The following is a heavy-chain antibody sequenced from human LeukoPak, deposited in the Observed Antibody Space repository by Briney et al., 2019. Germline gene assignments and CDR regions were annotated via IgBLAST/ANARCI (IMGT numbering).Heavy chain of an antibody. CDR1: GFTFSSYA. CDR3: ARAPKVLGTFDY. CDR2: ISHSGSHI. V-gene: IGHV3-21*04. D-gene: IGHD7-27*01. Sequence: GGSLRLSCEASGFTFSSYAMYWVRQAPGKGLDWVSYISHSGSHIYYADSVKGRFTISRDNAKNSLYLQMNSLRAEDTAVYYCARAPKVLGTFDYWGQGTLVTVSS. J-gene: IGHJ4*02.